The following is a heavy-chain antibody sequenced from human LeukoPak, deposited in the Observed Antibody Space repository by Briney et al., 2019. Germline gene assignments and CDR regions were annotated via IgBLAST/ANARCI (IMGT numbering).Heavy chain of an antibody. D-gene: IGHD3-22*01. CDR2: ISGSGGST. J-gene: IGHJ4*02. Sequence: EGSLRLSCAASGFTFSSYAMSWVRQAPGKGLEWVSAISGSGGSTYYADSVKGRFTISRDNSKNTLYLQMNSLRAEDTAVYYCAKDPRAYYYDSSGNYWGQGTLVTVSS. V-gene: IGHV3-23*01. CDR1: GFTFSSYA. CDR3: AKDPRAYYYDSSGNY.